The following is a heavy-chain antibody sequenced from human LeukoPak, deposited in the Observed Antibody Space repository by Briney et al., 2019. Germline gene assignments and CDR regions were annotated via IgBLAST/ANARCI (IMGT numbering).Heavy chain of an antibody. CDR1: GGSISSYY. J-gene: IGHJ3*02. D-gene: IGHD1-1*01. CDR3: ARDRIWNDAGHDPFDI. CDR2: IYTSANT. Sequence: SETLSLTCTVSGGSISSYYWSWIRQPAGKGLEWIGRIYTSANTNYSPSFKSRATISIDRSKNQFSLNLPSVTAADTAVYYCARDRIWNDAGHDPFDIWGKGTMVTVSS. V-gene: IGHV4-4*07.